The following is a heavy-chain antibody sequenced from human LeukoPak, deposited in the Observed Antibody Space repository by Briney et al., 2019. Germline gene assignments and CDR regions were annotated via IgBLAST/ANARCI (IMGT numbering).Heavy chain of an antibody. CDR1: GFTFSSFE. CDR3: ARDRSGYSGYDFFDY. J-gene: IGHJ4*02. CDR2: ISISGSTI. D-gene: IGHD5-12*01. V-gene: IGHV3-48*03. Sequence: SGGSLRLSCAASGFTFSSFEMNWVRQAPGKGPEWVSYISISGSTIYYADSVKGRFTISRDNAKNSLYLQMNSLRAEDTAVYYCARDRSGYSGYDFFDYWGQGALVTVSS.